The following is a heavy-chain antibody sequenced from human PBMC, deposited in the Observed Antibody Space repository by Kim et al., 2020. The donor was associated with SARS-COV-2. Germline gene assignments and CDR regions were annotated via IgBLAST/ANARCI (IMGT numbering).Heavy chain of an antibody. D-gene: IGHD6-19*01. CDR3: AGTVAGTYFDY. J-gene: IGHJ4*02. CDR1: GGSISSSSYY. CDR2: IYYSGST. Sequence: SETLSLTCTVSGGSISSSSYYWGWIRQPPGKGLEWIGSIYYSGSTYYNPSLKSRVTISVDTSKNQFSLKLSSVTAADTAVYYCAGTVAGTYFDYWGQGTLVTVSS. V-gene: IGHV4-39*01.